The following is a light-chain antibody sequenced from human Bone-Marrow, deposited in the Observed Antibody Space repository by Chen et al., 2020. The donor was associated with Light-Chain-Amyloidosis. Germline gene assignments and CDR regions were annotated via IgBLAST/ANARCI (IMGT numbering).Light chain of an antibody. CDR2: GVS. J-gene: IGKJ4*01. Sequence: EIVFTQSTGTLSLSPGDRATLSCRTSQSISSTYLAWYQQKPGQAPRLLIYGVSSRATGIADRFSGSGSGTDFTLTISRLEPEDFAVYYCQQYSTSPLTFGGGTKVEIK. CDR1: QSISSTY. V-gene: IGKV3-20*01. CDR3: QQYSTSPLT.